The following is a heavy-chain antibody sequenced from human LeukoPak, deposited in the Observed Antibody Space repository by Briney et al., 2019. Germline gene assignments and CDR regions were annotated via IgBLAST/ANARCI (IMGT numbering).Heavy chain of an antibody. Sequence: PGGSLRLSCAASGFTFSSYAMHWVRQAPGKGLEWVAVISYDGSNKYYADSVKGRFTISRDNSKNTLYLQMNSLRAEDTAVYYCAGAGGYDFWSGPPDYWGQGTLVTVSS. CDR1: GFTFSSYA. D-gene: IGHD3-3*01. CDR2: ISYDGSNK. J-gene: IGHJ4*02. V-gene: IGHV3-30-3*01. CDR3: AGAGGYDFWSGPPDY.